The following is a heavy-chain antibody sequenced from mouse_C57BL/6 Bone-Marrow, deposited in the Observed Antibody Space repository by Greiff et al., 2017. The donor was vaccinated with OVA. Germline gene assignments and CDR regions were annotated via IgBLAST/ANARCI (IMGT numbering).Heavy chain of an antibody. D-gene: IGHD1-1*01. CDR2: IRLKSDNYAT. V-gene: IGHV6-3*01. Sequence: EVMLVESGGGLVQPGGSMKLSCVASGFTFSNYWMNWVRQSPEKGLEWVAQIRLKSDNYATHYAESVKGRFTISRDDSKSSVYLQMNNLRAEDTGMYYCTGDYGSKFAYWGQGTLVTVSA. J-gene: IGHJ3*01. CDR3: TGDYGSKFAY. CDR1: GFTFSNYW.